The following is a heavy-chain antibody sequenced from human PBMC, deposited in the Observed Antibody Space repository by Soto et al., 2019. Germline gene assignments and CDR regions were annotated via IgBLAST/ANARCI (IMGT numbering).Heavy chain of an antibody. CDR3: ARDAKKVTWYYGMDV. CDR1: GGSFSGYY. J-gene: IGHJ6*02. CDR2: INHSGST. Sequence: PSETLSLTCAVYGGSFSGYYWSWIRQPPGKGLEWIGEINHSGSTNYNPSLKSRVTISVDTSKNQFSLKLSSVTAADTAVYYCARDAKKVTWYYGMDVWGQGTTVTVSS. V-gene: IGHV4-34*01. D-gene: IGHD2-21*02.